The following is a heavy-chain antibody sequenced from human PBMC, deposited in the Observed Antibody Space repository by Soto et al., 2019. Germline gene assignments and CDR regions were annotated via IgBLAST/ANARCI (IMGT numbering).Heavy chain of an antibody. CDR3: ARDGPYYYPSRMDV. J-gene: IGHJ6*02. V-gene: IGHV3-53*04. CDR1: GIPVSSNY. Sequence: EVQLVESGGGLVQPGGSLRLSCAASGIPVSSNYMTWVRQAPGKGLEWVSVLHSGGDTYYANSVKGRFTISRHDSTNTLFLKRNSLTAEDTAVYYWARDGPYYYPSRMDVWGQGTTVTVSS. CDR2: LHSGGDT. D-gene: IGHD3-10*01.